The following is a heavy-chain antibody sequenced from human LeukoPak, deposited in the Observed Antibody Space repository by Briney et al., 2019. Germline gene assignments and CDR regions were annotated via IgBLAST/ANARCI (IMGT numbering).Heavy chain of an antibody. V-gene: IGHV4-59*01. J-gene: IGHJ6*03. CDR3: ARVSEYSSSPYYYYYYMDV. CDR1: GGSISSYY. D-gene: IGHD6-6*01. CDR2: IYYSGST. Sequence: PETLSLTCTVSGGSISSYYWSWIRQPPGKGLEWIGYIYYSGSTNYNPSLKSRVTISVDTSKNQFSLKLSSVTAADTAVYYCARVSEYSSSPYYYYYYMDVWGKGTTVTVSS.